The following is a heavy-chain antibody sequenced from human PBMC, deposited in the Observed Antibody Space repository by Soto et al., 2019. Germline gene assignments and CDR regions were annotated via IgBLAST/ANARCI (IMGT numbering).Heavy chain of an antibody. CDR1: GFTFSSYN. V-gene: IGHV3-21*01. Sequence: EVQLVESGGGLVKPGGSLRLSCAASGFTFSSYNMNWVRQAPGKGLEWVSSISSSSSYIYYADSVKGRFTISRDNAKNSLYLQMNSLRAEDTAVYYCARDLSSGWYLGYWGQGTLVTVSS. CDR2: ISSSSSYI. D-gene: IGHD6-19*01. CDR3: ARDLSSGWYLGY. J-gene: IGHJ4*02.